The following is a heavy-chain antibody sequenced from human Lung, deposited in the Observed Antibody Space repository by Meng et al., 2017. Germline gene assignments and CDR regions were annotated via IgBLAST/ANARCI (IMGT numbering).Heavy chain of an antibody. J-gene: IGHJ2*01. V-gene: IGHV4-34*01. CDR3: ARPKQANWYFDL. Sequence: QLQLQQWGAGLLKPSETLSLTCAVYGWSFSGYYWSWIRQPPGKGLEWIGEINHSGSTNYNPSLKSRVTISVDTSKNQFSLKLSSVTAADTAVYYCARPKQANWYFDLWGRGTLVTVSS. CDR2: INHSGST. CDR1: GWSFSGYY. D-gene: IGHD1/OR15-1a*01.